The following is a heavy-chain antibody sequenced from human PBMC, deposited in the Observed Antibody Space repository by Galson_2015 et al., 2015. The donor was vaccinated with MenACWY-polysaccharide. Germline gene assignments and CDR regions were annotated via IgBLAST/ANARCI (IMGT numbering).Heavy chain of an antibody. CDR3: ARDKTPTTDVDYYSGLDV. D-gene: IGHD5-12*01. CDR2: INPSGGGT. Sequence: SVKVSCKASGYTFDTYYAHWVRQAPGQGLEWMGIINPSGGGTSYAERFQGRVAMTSDTSTSTFYMELSSLTSEDTAIYYCARDKTPTTDVDYYSGLDVWGQGTTAIVSS. V-gene: IGHV1-46*02. CDR1: GYTFDTYY. J-gene: IGHJ6*02.